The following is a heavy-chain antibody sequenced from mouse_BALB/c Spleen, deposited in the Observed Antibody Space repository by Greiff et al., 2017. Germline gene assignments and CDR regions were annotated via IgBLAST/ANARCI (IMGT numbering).Heavy chain of an antibody. D-gene: IGHD2-1*01. CDR1: GFTFSSYG. CDR2: ISSGGSYT. Sequence: DVMLVESGGDLVKPGGSLKLSCAASGFTFSSYGMSWVRQTPDKRLEWVATISSGGSYTYYPDSVKGRFTISRDNAKNTLYLQMSSLKSEDTAMYYCARQDGNYPYYFDYWGQGTTLTVSS. V-gene: IGHV5-6*02. J-gene: IGHJ2*01. CDR3: ARQDGNYPYYFDY.